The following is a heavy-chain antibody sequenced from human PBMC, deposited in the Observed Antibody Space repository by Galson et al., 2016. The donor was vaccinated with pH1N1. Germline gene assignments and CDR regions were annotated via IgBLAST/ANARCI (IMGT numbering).Heavy chain of an antibody. D-gene: IGHD2-15*01. CDR3: AKGPRGVVVVAATH. J-gene: IGHJ4*02. V-gene: IGHV3-23*01. CDR1: GFTFSSYA. CDR2: ISDSSSST. Sequence: SLRLSCAASGFTFSSYAMTWVRQAPGKGLEWVSGISDSSSSTYYADSVKGRFTISRDNSKNTVYLQMNSLRAEDTAVYYCAKGPRGVVVVAATHWGQGTLVTCSS.